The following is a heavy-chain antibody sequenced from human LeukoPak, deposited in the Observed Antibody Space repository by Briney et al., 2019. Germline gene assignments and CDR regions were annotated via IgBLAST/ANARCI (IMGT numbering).Heavy chain of an antibody. CDR2: INSDGSST. V-gene: IGHV3-74*01. D-gene: IGHD5-18*01. CDR3: ARSYGGYYYYYMDV. CDR1: GFTFSSYW. Sequence: PGGSLRLSCAASGFTFSSYWMHWVRQAPGKGLVWVSRINSDGSSTSYADSVKGRFTISRDNAKNTLYLQMNSLRAEDTAVYYCARSYGGYYYYYMDVWGKGTTVTISS. J-gene: IGHJ6*03.